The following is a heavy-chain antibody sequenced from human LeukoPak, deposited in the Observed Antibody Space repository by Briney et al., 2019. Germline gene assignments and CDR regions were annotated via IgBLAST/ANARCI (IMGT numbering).Heavy chain of an antibody. D-gene: IGHD6-13*01. CDR2: IYYSGST. V-gene: IGHV4-59*01. CDR1: GGSISSYY. CDR3: ARAAGPLAAPDF. J-gene: IGHJ4*02. Sequence: SETLSLTCTVSGGSISSYYWSWIRQPPGKGLEWIGYIYYSGSTNYNPSLKSRVTISVDTSKNQFSLKLSSVTAANTAVYYCARAAGPLAAPDFWGQGTPVTVSS.